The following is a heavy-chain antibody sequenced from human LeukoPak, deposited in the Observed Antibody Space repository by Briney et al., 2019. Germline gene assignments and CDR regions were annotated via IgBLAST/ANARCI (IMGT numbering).Heavy chain of an antibody. CDR2: IYYSGST. CDR3: AGAAASGYSSSWYPRWFDH. Sequence: SETLSLTCTVSGGSISSYYWSWIRQPPGKGLEWIGYIYYSGSTNYNPSLKSRVTISVDTSKNQFSLKLSSVTAADTAVYYCAGAAASGYSSSWYPRWFDHWGQGTLVTVSS. V-gene: IGHV4-59*01. J-gene: IGHJ5*02. CDR1: GGSISSYY. D-gene: IGHD6-13*01.